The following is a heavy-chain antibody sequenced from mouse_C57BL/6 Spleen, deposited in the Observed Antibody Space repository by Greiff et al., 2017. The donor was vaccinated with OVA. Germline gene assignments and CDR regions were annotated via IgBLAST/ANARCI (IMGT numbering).Heavy chain of an antibody. CDR2: FHPYNDDT. D-gene: IGHD2-4*01. J-gene: IGHJ3*01. Sequence: VQGVESGAELVKPGASVKMSCKASGYTFTTYPIEWMKQNHGKSLEWIGNFHPYNDDTKYNEKFKGKATLTVEKSSSTVYLELSRLTSDDSAVYYCARKYDYDKAWFAYWGQGTLVTVSA. CDR1: GYTFTTYP. V-gene: IGHV1-47*01. CDR3: ARKYDYDKAWFAY.